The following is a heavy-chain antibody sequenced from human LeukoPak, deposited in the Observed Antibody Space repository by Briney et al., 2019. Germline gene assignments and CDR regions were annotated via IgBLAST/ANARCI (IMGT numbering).Heavy chain of an antibody. V-gene: IGHV4-4*09. CDR2: VYTSGST. Sequence: SETLSLTCTVSGGSIGSYYWSWVRQPPGKGLEWIGYVYTSGSTNYSPSFKSRVTISADTSRNQFSLRLTSVTAADTAVYYCARSNWNEYFDNWGQGTLVTVSS. D-gene: IGHD1-20*01. CDR3: ARSNWNEYFDN. J-gene: IGHJ4*02. CDR1: GGSIGSYY.